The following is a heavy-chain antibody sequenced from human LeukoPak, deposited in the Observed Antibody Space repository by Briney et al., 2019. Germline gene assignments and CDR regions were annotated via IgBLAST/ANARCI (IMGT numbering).Heavy chain of an antibody. V-gene: IGHV4-61*01. CDR2: IYYSGST. CDR3: ARDRIAVAALRGFDP. CDR1: SGSISSGSYY. D-gene: IGHD6-19*01. Sequence: KASQTLSLTCSVSSGSISSGSYYWSWIRQPPGKGLEWIGYIYYSGSTNYNPSLKSRVTISVDTSKNQFSLKLSSVTAADTAVYYCARDRIAVAALRGFDPWGQGTLVTVSS. J-gene: IGHJ5*02.